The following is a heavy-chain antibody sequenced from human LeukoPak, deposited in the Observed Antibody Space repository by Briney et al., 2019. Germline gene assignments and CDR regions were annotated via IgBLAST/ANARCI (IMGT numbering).Heavy chain of an antibody. CDR1: GGSISNKY. D-gene: IGHD6-13*01. CDR3: ARADYSSTWSHDYYYMDV. Sequence: SETLSLTCTVSGGSISNKYWSWIRQPPGKGLEWIGYIYYSGSTNYNPSLKSRVTILVDTSKNQVSLKLSSVTAADTAVYFCARADYSSTWSHDYYYMDVWGKGTTVAVSS. V-gene: IGHV4-59*01. J-gene: IGHJ6*03. CDR2: IYYSGST.